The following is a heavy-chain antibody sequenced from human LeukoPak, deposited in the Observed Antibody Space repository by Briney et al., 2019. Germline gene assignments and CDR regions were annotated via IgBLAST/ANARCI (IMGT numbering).Heavy chain of an antibody. J-gene: IGHJ4*02. CDR2: INPSGGST. V-gene: IGHV1-46*01. CDR3: ASSQVTTPAFDY. D-gene: IGHD4-17*01. CDR1: GYTFTSYA. Sequence: ASVKVSCKASGYTFTSYAMNWVRQAPGQGLEWMGIINPSGGSTSYAQKFQGRVTMIRDMSTSTVYMELSSLRSEDTAVYYCASSQVTTPAFDYWGQGTLVTVSS.